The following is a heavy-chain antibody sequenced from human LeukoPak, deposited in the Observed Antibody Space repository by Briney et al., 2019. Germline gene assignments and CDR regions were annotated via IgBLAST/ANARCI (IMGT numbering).Heavy chain of an antibody. CDR3: TRGAAPQAY. CDR2: INGDGSTT. J-gene: IGHJ4*02. D-gene: IGHD2-15*01. CDR1: GFTFSSYS. Sequence: PGGSLRLSCAASGFTFSSYSMNWVRQVPGKGLVWVSRINGDGSTTAYADSVKGRFTISRDNAKNTLYLQMNSLRAEDTAVYYCTRGAAPQAYWGQGTLVTVSS. V-gene: IGHV3-74*01.